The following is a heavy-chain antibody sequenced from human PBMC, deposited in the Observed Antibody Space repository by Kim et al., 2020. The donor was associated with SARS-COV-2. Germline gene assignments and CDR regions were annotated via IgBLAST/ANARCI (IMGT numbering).Heavy chain of an antibody. J-gene: IGHJ2*01. CDR3: ARVGPMWYFDL. Sequence: TNYNPSLKSRVTISVDKSKNQFSLKLSSVTAADTAVYYCARVGPMWYFDLWGRGTLVTVSS. CDR2: T. V-gene: IGHV4-4*02.